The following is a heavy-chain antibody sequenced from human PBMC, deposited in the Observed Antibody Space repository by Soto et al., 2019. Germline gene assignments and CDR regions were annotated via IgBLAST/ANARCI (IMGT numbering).Heavy chain of an antibody. CDR1: GFTFSSYA. V-gene: IGHV3-23*01. D-gene: IGHD6-19*01. Sequence: GGSLRLSCAASGFTFSSYAMSWVRQAPGKGLEWVSAISGSGGSTYYADSVKGRFTISRDNSKNTLYLQMNSLRAEDTAVYYCAKAAFPYSSGWTGEDYWYFDLWGRGTLVTVSS. CDR3: AKAAFPYSSGWTGEDYWYFDL. J-gene: IGHJ2*01. CDR2: ISGSGGST.